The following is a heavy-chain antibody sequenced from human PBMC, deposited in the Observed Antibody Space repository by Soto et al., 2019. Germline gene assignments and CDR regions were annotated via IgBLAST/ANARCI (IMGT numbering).Heavy chain of an antibody. CDR3: AKDVSVAPVVKAVGRPPMAV. Sequence: EVQLLESGGGLVQPGGSLRLSCAASGFTFSSHAMNWVRQAQGKGLEWVSGTSGSGRKTYYADSVKGRFTIFRDTSKNTVYLQMNSLRAEDTALYYCAKDVSVAPVVKAVGRPPMAVGGQGTTVIVSS. V-gene: IGHV3-23*01. CDR1: GFTFSSHA. CDR2: TSGSGRKT. J-gene: IGHJ6*02. D-gene: IGHD2-15*01.